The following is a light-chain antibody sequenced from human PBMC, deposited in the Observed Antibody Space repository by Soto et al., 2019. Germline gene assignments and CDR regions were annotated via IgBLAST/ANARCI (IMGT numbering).Light chain of an antibody. V-gene: IGKV3-20*01. J-gene: IGKJ2*01. CDR3: QQYGGSPQT. CDR2: GAS. CDR1: ESVSSTY. Sequence: DIVLTQSPGTLSLSPGERATLSCRASESVSSTYLAWYQQKPGQAPSLLIYGASSRPTDIPDRFSGSGSGTDFTLTISRLEPEDFAVYYCQQYGGSPQTFGQGTKLAIK.